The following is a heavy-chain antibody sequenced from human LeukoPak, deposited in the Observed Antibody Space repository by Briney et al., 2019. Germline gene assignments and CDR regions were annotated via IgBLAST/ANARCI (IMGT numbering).Heavy chain of an antibody. Sequence: SSETLSLTCTVSGGSISSYYWSWIRQPAGKGLEWIGRIYTSGSTNYNPSLKSRVTISVDTSKNQFSLKLSSVTAADTAVYYCARHYSDSSGDNAFDIWGQGTMVTVSS. V-gene: IGHV4-4*07. CDR1: GGSISSYY. D-gene: IGHD3-22*01. CDR2: IYTSGST. CDR3: ARHYSDSSGDNAFDI. J-gene: IGHJ3*02.